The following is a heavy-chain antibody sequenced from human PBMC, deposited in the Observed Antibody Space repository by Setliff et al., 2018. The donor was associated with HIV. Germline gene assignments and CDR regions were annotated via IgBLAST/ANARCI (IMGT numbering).Heavy chain of an antibody. J-gene: IGHJ4*02. V-gene: IGHV1-8*01. D-gene: IGHD3-22*01. CDR1: GYTFTNYD. Sequence: GASVKVSCKASGYTFTNYDINWVRQAPGQGLEWMGWMNPNNLNTGYAQKFQGRFTMTRNTSISTAYMELRSLRSEDTAVYYCARDPPTYDSSGYSFDSWGQGTLVTVSS. CDR3: ARDPPTYDSSGYSFDS. CDR2: MNPNNLNT.